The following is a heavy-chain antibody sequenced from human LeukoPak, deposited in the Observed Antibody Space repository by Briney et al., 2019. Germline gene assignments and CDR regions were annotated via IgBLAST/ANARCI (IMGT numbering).Heavy chain of an antibody. CDR2: IIPMFGTA. V-gene: IGHV1-69*06. Sequence: SVKVSCKASGGTFGSYEISWVRQAPGQGLEWMGGIIPMFGTAKYAQKFQGRVTITADKSTSTAYMELSSLRSEDTAVYYCASGTTDIVVVPATLRNYYFDYWGQGTLVTVSS. CDR1: GGTFGSYE. D-gene: IGHD2-2*01. CDR3: ASGTTDIVVVPATLRNYYFDY. J-gene: IGHJ4*02.